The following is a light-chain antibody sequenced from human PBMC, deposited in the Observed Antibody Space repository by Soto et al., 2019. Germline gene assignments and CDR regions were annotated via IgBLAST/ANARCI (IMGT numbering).Light chain of an antibody. V-gene: IGKV1-5*03. CDR3: QQYKDYWT. CDR2: KTS. J-gene: IGKJ1*01. Sequence: DVQMTQSPTTLSASVGDRVTITCRASQNINGWLAWYQRKPGKAPKLLIHKTSNLESGVPLRFSGSGSGTEFTLTISSLQHDDLASYYCQQYKDYWTFGQGTTVEIK. CDR1: QNINGW.